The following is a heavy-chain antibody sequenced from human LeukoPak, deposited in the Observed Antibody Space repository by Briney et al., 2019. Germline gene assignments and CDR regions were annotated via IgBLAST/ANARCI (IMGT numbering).Heavy chain of an antibody. V-gene: IGHV1-2*06. Sequence: ASVKVSCKASGYTFTGYYIHWVRQAPGQGLEWMGRINPNSGGTNYAQKFQGRVTMTRDTSISTAYMELSRLKSDDTAVYYCARSRSTSGYSVLDYWGQGILVTISS. D-gene: IGHD3-22*01. CDR3: ARSRSTSGYSVLDY. J-gene: IGHJ4*02. CDR2: INPNSGGT. CDR1: GYTFTGYY.